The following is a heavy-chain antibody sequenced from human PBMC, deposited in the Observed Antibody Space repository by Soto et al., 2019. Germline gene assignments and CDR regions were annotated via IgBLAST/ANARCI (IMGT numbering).Heavy chain of an antibody. CDR1: RDTLTKLS. CDR2: FDRGDGEI. Sequence: SCKVSRDTLTKLSMHWVRQAPGEGLEWMGGFDRGDGEIIYAQEFQGRLTMAEETSTDTAYMELSSLRSEDTAVYYCAARLRRYGSRYFYDYRGQGTLVTVSS. D-gene: IGHD2-15*01. CDR3: AARLRRYGSRYFYDY. V-gene: IGHV1-24*01. J-gene: IGHJ4*02.